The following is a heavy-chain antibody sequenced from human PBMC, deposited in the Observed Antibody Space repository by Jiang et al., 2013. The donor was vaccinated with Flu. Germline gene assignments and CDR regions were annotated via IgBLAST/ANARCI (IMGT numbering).Heavy chain of an antibody. D-gene: IGHD2-2*01. V-gene: IGHV3-30*04. CDR2: ISYDGTTK. Sequence: FSSYAMHWVRQAPGKGLEWVTVISYDGTTKYYADSVKGRFTISRDTSKNTLYLQMNSLTAEDTAVYFCARGGFCSSTSCYSLLNAFDIWGQGTMVTISS. CDR1: FSSYA. J-gene: IGHJ3*02. CDR3: ARGGFCSSTSCYSLLNAFDI.